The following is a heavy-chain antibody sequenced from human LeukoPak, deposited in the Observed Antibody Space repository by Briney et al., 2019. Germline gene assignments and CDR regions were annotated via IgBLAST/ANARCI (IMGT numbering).Heavy chain of an antibody. Sequence: PGGSLRLSWAASGFTFSSYAMSWVRQAAGKGLEWVSAISGSGGSTYYADSVKGRFTISRDNSKNTLYLQMNSLSAEDTAVYYCAKDLCYTSTEIDPWGQGTLVTVSS. D-gene: IGHD2-8*01. V-gene: IGHV3-23*01. CDR2: ISGSGGST. CDR3: AKDLCYTSTEIDP. J-gene: IGHJ5*02. CDR1: GFTFSSYA.